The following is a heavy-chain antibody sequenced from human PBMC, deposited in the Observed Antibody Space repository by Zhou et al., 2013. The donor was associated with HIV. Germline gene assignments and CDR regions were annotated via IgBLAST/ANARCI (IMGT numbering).Heavy chain of an antibody. V-gene: IGHV1-2*07. CDR1: GYTFIKYF. CDR2: INPRGGQV. Sequence: QVKLMQSGAGVKKPGASVRVSCEASGYTFIKYFLHWIRQAPGGVFEWIGWINPRGGQVNYSRRFPGKFTMTRDTIRETAYLDLRGLTSDDTALYFCASYGPGYNWMYSWGQGTLVTVSS. D-gene: IGHD1-20*01. J-gene: IGHJ4*02. CDR3: ASYGPGYNWMYS.